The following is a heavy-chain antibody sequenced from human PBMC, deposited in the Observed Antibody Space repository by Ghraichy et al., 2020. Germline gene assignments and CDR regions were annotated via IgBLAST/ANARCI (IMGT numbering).Heavy chain of an antibody. J-gene: IGHJ3*02. CDR3: ARLRIITGTTGAFDI. D-gene: IGHD1-7*01. V-gene: IGHV4-39*01. CDR1: GGSVRSSSYC. Sequence: SETLSLTCTVSGGSVRSSSYCWGWIRQPPGKGLEWIGSINYSGSTYYNPSLESRLTISVDTSKNQFSLKLTSVTAADTAVYYCARLRIITGTTGAFDIWGQGTMVTVTS. CDR2: INYSGST.